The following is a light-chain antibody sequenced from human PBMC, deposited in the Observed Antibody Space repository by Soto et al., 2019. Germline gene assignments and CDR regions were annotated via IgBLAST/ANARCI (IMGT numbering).Light chain of an antibody. V-gene: IGKV3-20*01. CDR2: GAS. J-gene: IGKJ1*01. CDR3: QQYGSLSWT. Sequence: EIVLTQSPGTLSLSPGERATLSCRASQSVRNNYLAWYQQKLGQAPRVLIYGASTRATGIPDRFSGSGSGTDFTLTISRLEPEDFAVYYCQQYGSLSWTFGQGTKVDIK. CDR1: QSVRNNY.